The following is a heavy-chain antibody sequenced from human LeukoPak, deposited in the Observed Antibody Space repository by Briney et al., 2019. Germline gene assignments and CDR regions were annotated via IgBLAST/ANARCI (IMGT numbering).Heavy chain of an antibody. V-gene: IGHV3-30*02. CDR2: IRYDGSNK. J-gene: IGHJ5*01. Sequence: GGSLRLSCAASGFTFSSYGMHWVRQAPGKGLEWVAFIRYDGSNKYYADSVKGRFTISRDDAKRTLFLEMNGLRSDDTALYYCAKDRGTGYTYGELDSWGQGTLVSVSS. D-gene: IGHD5-18*01. CDR3: AKDRGTGYTYGELDS. CDR1: GFTFSSYG.